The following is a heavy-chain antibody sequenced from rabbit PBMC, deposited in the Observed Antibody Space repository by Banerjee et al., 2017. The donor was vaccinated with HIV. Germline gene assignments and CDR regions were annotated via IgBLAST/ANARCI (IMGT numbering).Heavy chain of an antibody. CDR3: ARDLAGVIGWNFNS. V-gene: IGHV1S8*01. Sequence: ASWVNGRFTISSDNAQNTVDLQMNSLTAADTATYFCARDLAGVIGWNFNSWGPGTLVTVS. J-gene: IGHJ4*01. D-gene: IGHD4-1*01.